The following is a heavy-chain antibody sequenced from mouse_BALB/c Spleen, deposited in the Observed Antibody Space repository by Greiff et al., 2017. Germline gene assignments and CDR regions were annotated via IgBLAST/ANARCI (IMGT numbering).Heavy chain of an antibody. CDR1: GYTFTSYV. Sequence: VQLQQSGPELVKPGASVKMSCKASGYTFTSYVMHWVKQKPGQGLEWIGYINPYNDGTKYNEKFKGKATLTSDKSSSTAYMELSSLTSEDSAVYYCARDYGSSYDYFGYWGQGTTLTVSS. V-gene: IGHV1-14*01. CDR2: INPYNDGT. CDR3: ARDYGSSYDYFGY. J-gene: IGHJ2*01. D-gene: IGHD1-1*01.